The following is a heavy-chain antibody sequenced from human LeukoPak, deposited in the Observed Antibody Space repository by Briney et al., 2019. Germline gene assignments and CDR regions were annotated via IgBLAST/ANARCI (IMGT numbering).Heavy chain of an antibody. V-gene: IGHV4-59*08. CDR3: ARLGVSGYDYDY. D-gene: IGHD5-12*01. Sequence: SETLSLTCTVSGGSISSYYWSWIRQPPGKGLEWIGYIYYSGSTNYNPSLKRRVTISVDTSKNQLSLKLSSVTAADTAVYYCARLGVSGYDYDYWGQGTLVTVSS. CDR1: GGSISSYY. J-gene: IGHJ4*02. CDR2: IYYSGST.